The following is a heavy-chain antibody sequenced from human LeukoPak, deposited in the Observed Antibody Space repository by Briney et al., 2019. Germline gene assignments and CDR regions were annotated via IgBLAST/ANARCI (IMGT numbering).Heavy chain of an antibody. Sequence: SETLSLTCTVSGGSINNYVLIWIRQPAGKRLGWVGRIFSSGTTNHHPSLKTRATMSVTTSNTQLSLKPSAVTAADAAVYYCAGDRGSDGSDQLDPWGQGPRVTVSS. CDR2: IFSSGTT. CDR3: AGDRGSDGSDQLDP. CDR1: GGSINNYV. J-gene: IGHJ5*02. D-gene: IGHD3-10*01. V-gene: IGHV4-4*07.